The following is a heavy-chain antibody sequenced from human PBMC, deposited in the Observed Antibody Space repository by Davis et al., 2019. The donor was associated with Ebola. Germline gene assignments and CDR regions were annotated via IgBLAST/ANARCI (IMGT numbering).Heavy chain of an antibody. CDR3: AKAANLYETSGYYGD. J-gene: IGHJ4*02. D-gene: IGHD3-22*01. Sequence: ASVKVSCKASGYTFTGYYMHWVRQAPGQGLEWMGIINPSGGSTSYAQKFQGRVTMTRDTSTSTVYMELSSLRSEDTAVYYCAKAANLYETSGYYGDWGQGTLVTVSS. V-gene: IGHV1-46*01. CDR1: GYTFTGYY. CDR2: INPSGGST.